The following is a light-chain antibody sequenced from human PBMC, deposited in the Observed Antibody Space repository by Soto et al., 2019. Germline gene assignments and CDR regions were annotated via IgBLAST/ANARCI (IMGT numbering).Light chain of an antibody. Sequence: QSVLTQPPSASGSPGQSATISCTGTSSDVGGYNYVSWYQQHPGKAPKLMIYEVSKRPSGVPDRSSGSKSGNTASLTVSGLQAEDEADYYCNSYAGSNVYVFGTGTKVTVL. V-gene: IGLV2-8*01. CDR3: NSYAGSNVYV. CDR2: EVS. J-gene: IGLJ1*01. CDR1: SSDVGGYNY.